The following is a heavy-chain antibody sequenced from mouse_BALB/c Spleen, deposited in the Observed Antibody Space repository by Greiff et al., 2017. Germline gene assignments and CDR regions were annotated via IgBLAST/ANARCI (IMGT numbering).Heavy chain of an antibody. CDR2: ISSGGSYT. CDR1: GFTFSSYG. D-gene: IGHD4-1*01. J-gene: IGHJ3*01. CDR3: ARQGLAGRVVWFAY. Sequence: EVKLVESGGDLVKPGGSLKLSCAASGFTFSSYGMSWVRQTPDKRLEWVATISSGGSYTYYPDSVKGRFTISRDNAKNTLYLQMSSLKSEDTAMYYCARQGLAGRVVWFAYWGQGTLVTVSA. V-gene: IGHV5-6*01.